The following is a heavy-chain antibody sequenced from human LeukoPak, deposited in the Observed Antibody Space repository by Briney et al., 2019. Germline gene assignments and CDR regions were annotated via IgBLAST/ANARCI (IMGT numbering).Heavy chain of an antibody. CDR3: ARETDYGDYPDY. Sequence: PGRSLRLSCAASGFTFSSYAMHWVRQAPGKGLGWVAVIWYDGSNKYYADSVKGRFTISRDNSKNTLYLQMNSLRAEDTAVYYCARETDYGDYPDYWGQGTLVTVSS. CDR1: GFTFSSYA. V-gene: IGHV3-33*08. J-gene: IGHJ4*02. CDR2: IWYDGSNK. D-gene: IGHD4-17*01.